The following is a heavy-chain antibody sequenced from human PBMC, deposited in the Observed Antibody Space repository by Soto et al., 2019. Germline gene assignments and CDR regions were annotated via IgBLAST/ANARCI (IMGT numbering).Heavy chain of an antibody. CDR2: IYYSGST. CDR3: ARGEYSSSSSNPDYYYYYGMDV. V-gene: IGHV4-30-4*01. Sequence: SETLSLTCTVSGGSISSGDYYWSWIRQPPGKGLEWIGYIYYSGSTYYNPSLKSRVTISVDTSKNQFSLKLSSVTAADTAVYYCARGEYSSSSSNPDYYYYYGMDVWGQGTTVTVSS. CDR1: GGSISSGDYY. J-gene: IGHJ6*02. D-gene: IGHD6-6*01.